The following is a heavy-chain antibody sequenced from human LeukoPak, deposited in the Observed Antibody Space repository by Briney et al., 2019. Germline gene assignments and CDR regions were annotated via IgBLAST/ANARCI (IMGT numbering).Heavy chain of an antibody. Sequence: ASVKVSCMASGYTFTGYYMHWVRQAPGQGLEWMGWINPNSGGTNYAQKFQGRVTMTRDTSISTAYMELSSLRSDDTAVYYCARDNENWGIPVSLGDWGQGTLVTVSS. CDR1: GYTFTGYY. CDR2: INPNSGGT. V-gene: IGHV1-2*02. D-gene: IGHD7-27*01. CDR3: ARDNENWGIPVSLGD. J-gene: IGHJ4*02.